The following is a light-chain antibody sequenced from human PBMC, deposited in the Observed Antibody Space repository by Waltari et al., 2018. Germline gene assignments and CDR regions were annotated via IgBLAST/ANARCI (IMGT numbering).Light chain of an antibody. CDR3: QHYVRLPAT. V-gene: IGKV3-20*01. Sequence: IVLTQSPGTLSLSPGERATLSCRASQSVSRSLAWYQQKPAQAPKRLIYGASTRATGIPDRFTGSGSGTDFSLTISSLEPEDFAIYFCQHYVRLPATFGQGTKVEIK. CDR1: QSVSRS. CDR2: GAS. J-gene: IGKJ1*01.